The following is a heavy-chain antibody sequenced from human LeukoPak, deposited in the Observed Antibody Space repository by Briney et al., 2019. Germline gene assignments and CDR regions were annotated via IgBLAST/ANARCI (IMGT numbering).Heavy chain of an antibody. J-gene: IGHJ3*02. D-gene: IGHD3-22*01. CDR2: ISGSGGST. V-gene: IGHV3-23*01. Sequence: GGSLRLSCAASGFTFSSYAMSWVRQAPGKGLEWASAISGSGGSTYYADSVKGRFTISRDNSKNTLYLQMNSLRAEDTAVYYCAKDLRITMIVVGYGAFDIWGQGTMVTVSS. CDR1: GFTFSSYA. CDR3: AKDLRITMIVVGYGAFDI.